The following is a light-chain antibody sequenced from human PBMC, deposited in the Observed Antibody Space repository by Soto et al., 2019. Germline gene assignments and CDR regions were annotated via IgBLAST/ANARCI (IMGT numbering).Light chain of an antibody. V-gene: IGLV2-23*02. CDR2: EVS. Sequence: QSALTQPASVSGSAGQSIAISCTGTSSDVGGYNYVSWYQQHPGKAPKLLLSEVSKRPSGISNRFSGSKSGNTASLTISGLQADDEATYYCCSYAGGSTWVFGGGTQLTVL. CDR3: CSYAGGSTWV. J-gene: IGLJ2*01. CDR1: SSDVGGYNY.